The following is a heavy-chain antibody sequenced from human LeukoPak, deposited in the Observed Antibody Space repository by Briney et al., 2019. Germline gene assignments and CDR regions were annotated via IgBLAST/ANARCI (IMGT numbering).Heavy chain of an antibody. CDR3: ARVEGIAAAGLDY. V-gene: IGHV3-23*01. Sequence: GGSLRLSCAASGFTFSSYGMSWVRQAPGKGLEWVSAISGSGGSTYYADSVKGRFTISRDNAKNSLYLQMNSLRAEDTAVYYCARVEGIAAAGLDYWGQGTLVTVSS. CDR1: GFTFSSYG. J-gene: IGHJ4*02. D-gene: IGHD6-13*01. CDR2: ISGSGGST.